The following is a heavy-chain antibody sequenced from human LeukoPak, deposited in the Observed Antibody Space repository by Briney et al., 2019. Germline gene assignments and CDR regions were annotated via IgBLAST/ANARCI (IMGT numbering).Heavy chain of an antibody. J-gene: IGHJ3*02. Sequence: KPSETLSLTCAVYGGSFSGYYWSWIRQPPGKGLEWIGEINHSGSTNYNPSLKSRVTISVDTSKNQFSLKLSSVTAADTAVYYCARVYDSSGDDAFDIWGQGTMVTVSS. V-gene: IGHV4-34*01. CDR3: ARVYDSSGDDAFDI. D-gene: IGHD3-22*01. CDR1: GGSFSGYY. CDR2: INHSGST.